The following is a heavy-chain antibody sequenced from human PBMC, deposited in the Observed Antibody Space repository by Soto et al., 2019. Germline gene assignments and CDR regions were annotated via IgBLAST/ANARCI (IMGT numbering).Heavy chain of an antibody. J-gene: IGHJ6*02. CDR2: IYRGGST. CDR1: GFTDSSNY. V-gene: IGHV3-53*01. D-gene: IGHD4-4*01. CDR3: ARELYDYSNSGGYYYYGMDF. Sequence: PXRSRRLSCAAAGFTDSSNYMSWVRQAPGRGLEWVSVIYRGGSTYYADAVKGRFTTSRDNSKNTLYLQMNSLRAEDKAVYYCARELYDYSNSGGYYYYGMDFRRQETTVTVSS.